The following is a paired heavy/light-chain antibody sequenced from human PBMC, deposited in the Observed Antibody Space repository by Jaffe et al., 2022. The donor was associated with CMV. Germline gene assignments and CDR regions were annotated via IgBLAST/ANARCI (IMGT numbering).Light chain of an antibody. CDR3: AAWDDRLSAPA. CDR2: GSD. CDR1: SSNIGSNY. V-gene: IGLV1-47*01. J-gene: IGLJ1*01. Sequence: QSVLTQPPSASGTPGQRVTISCAGSSSNIGSNYVSWYQQLPGTAPQLLIYGSDQRPSGVPDRFSGSQSGTSASLAISGLRPEDEADYYCAAWDDRLSAPALGTGTKVAVL.
Heavy chain of an antibody. J-gene: IGHJ5*02. CDR3: AREADMNRAGARFTS. CDR2: IYVSGPT. D-gene: IGHD3-10*01. V-gene: IGHV4-59*01. CDR1: GGSIRNYY. Sequence: QVQLQESGPGLVKPSETMSLTCSVSGGSIRNYYWSWFRQSPGKGLEWIGYIYVSGPTNYNPSLVNRVSISADTSTNQFSLKMTSVSGADTATYFCAREADMNRAGARFTSWGQGTLVTVSS.